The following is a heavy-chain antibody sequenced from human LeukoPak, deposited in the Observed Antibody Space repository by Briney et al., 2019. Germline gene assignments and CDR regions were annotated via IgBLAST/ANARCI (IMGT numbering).Heavy chain of an antibody. CDR1: GFTVSSNY. J-gene: IGHJ6*02. CDR3: ASIRGGNGYYYGMDV. CDR2: IYTSGIT. V-gene: IGHV3-53*01. Sequence: AGGSLRLSCAASGFTVSSNYMSWVRQALGKGLEWVSVIYTSGITYYADSVKGRFTFSRDNAKNSLYLQMNSLRAEDTAVYYCASIRGGNGYYYGMDVWGQGTTVTVSS. D-gene: IGHD1-1*01.